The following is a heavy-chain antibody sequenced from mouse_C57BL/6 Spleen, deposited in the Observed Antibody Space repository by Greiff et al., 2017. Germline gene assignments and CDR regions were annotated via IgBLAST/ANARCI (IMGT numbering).Heavy chain of an antibody. D-gene: IGHD4-1*01. J-gene: IGHJ2*01. V-gene: IGHV1-80*01. CDR2: IYPGDGDT. CDR1: GYAFSSYW. CDR3: ASEGNWEGVLFDD. Sequence: LQESGAELVKPGASVKISCKASGYAFSSYWMNWVKQRPGKGLEWIGQIYPGDGDTNYNGKFKGKATLTADKSSSTASEDSAVYFCASEGNWEGVLFDDWGQGTTLTVSS.